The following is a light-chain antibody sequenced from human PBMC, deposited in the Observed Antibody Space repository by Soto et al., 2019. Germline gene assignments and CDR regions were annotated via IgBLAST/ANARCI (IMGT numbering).Light chain of an antibody. Sequence: QSALTQPRSVSGSPGLSVTLSCTGTSSDVGGYNYVTWYQQYPGKAPKVMIYDVKTRPSGVPDRFSGSKSGNTASLTISGLQAEDEADYYCCSYAGDYTFVFGTGTKLTVL. CDR1: SSDVGGYNY. V-gene: IGLV2-11*01. CDR2: DVK. J-gene: IGLJ1*01. CDR3: CSYAGDYTFV.